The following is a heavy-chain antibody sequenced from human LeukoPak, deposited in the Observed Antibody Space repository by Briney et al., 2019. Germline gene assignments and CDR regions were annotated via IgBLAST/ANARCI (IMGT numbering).Heavy chain of an antibody. V-gene: IGHV3-21*01. CDR1: GFTFSSYS. CDR2: ISSSGSNI. D-gene: IGHD3-10*01. J-gene: IGHJ4*02. Sequence: PGGSLRLSCAASGFTFSSYSMNWVRQAPGKGLEWVSSISSSGSNIYYADPVKGRFTMSRDNAKNSLYLQMNSLRAEDTGVYYCSKTPGELRSWYDYWGQGTLVTVSS. CDR3: SKTPGELRSWYDY.